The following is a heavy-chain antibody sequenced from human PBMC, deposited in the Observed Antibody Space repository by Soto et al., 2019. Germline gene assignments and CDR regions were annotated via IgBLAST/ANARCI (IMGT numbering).Heavy chain of an antibody. Sequence: QVQLVQSGGEVKKPGASVKVSCKASGYTFSNFGLSWVRQAPGQGLELMGWISPYNGNTNYAQKLQGRHTMTTDTSTSTAYMELRSLRSDDTAVYYCARDRLGVSVTGGGFDSWGQGTLVTVSS. V-gene: IGHV1-18*01. CDR3: ARDRLGVSVTGGGFDS. CDR2: ISPYNGNT. CDR1: GYTFSNFG. D-gene: IGHD2-8*01. J-gene: IGHJ4*02.